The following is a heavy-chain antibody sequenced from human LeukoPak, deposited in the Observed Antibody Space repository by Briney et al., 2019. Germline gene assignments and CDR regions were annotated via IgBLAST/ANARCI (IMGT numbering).Heavy chain of an antibody. CDR2: INAGNGNT. CDR3: ARVRRPYSSSSCFDY. Sequence: ASVKVSCKASGYTFTSYAMHWVRQAPGQRLEWMGWINAGNGNTKYSQKFQGRVTITRDTSASTAYMELSSLRSEDTAVYYCARVRRPYSSSSCFDYWGQGTLATVSS. CDR1: GYTFTSYA. D-gene: IGHD6-6*01. V-gene: IGHV1-3*01. J-gene: IGHJ4*02.